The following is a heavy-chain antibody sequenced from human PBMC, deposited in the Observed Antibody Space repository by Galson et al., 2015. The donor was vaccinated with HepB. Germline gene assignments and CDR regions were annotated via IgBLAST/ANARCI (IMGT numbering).Heavy chain of an antibody. Sequence: SLRLSCAASGFTFSSYAMHWVRQAPGKGLEYVSAISSNGGSTYYANSVKGRFTISRDNSKNTPDLQMGSLRAEDMAVFYCATGIAAAGTAGAYDYLGQGTLVTVSS. CDR1: GFTFSSYA. V-gene: IGHV3-64*01. CDR2: ISSNGGST. J-gene: IGHJ4*02. D-gene: IGHD6-13*01. CDR3: ATGIAAAGTAGAYDY.